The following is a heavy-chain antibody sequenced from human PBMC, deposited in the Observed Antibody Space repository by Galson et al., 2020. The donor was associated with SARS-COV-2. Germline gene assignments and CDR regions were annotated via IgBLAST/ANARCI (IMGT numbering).Heavy chain of an antibody. J-gene: IGHJ5*02. CDR3: ARGASILLWFGERGFWFDP. CDR1: GGSFSGYY. V-gene: IGHV4-34*01. D-gene: IGHD3-10*01. CDR2: INHSGST. Sequence: SETLSLTCAVSGGSFSGYYWSWLRQPPGKGLEWIGEINHSGSTHYNPSLKSRVTISVDTSKNQFSLKLSSVTAADTAVYYCARGASILLWFGERGFWFDPWGQGTLVTVSS.